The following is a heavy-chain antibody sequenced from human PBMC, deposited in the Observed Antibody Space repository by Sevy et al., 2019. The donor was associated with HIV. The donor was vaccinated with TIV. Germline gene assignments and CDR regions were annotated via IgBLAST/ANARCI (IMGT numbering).Heavy chain of an antibody. Sequence: GGSLRLSCAASGFTFSSYSMNWVRQAPGKGLEWVSSISSSSSYIYYADSVKGRFTISGDNAKNSLYLQMNSLRAEDTAVYYCARGSDIVVVVAATPLDYWGQGTLVTVSS. J-gene: IGHJ4*02. D-gene: IGHD2-15*01. CDR3: ARGSDIVVVVAATPLDY. V-gene: IGHV3-21*01. CDR2: ISSSSSYI. CDR1: GFTFSSYS.